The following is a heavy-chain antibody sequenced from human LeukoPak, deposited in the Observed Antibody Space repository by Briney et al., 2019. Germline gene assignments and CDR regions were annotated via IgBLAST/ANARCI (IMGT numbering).Heavy chain of an antibody. CDR1: GYSISSDYY. V-gene: IGHV4-38-2*02. D-gene: IGHD1-26*01. Sequence: PSETLSLTCTVSGYSISSDYYWGWIRQPPGNGLEWIGSIHRSGSTYYNPSLESRVTISVDTSKNQFSLMLSSVTAADTAVYYCARDVGATVHGYWGQGTLVTVSS. CDR2: IHRSGST. CDR3: ARDVGATVHGY. J-gene: IGHJ4*02.